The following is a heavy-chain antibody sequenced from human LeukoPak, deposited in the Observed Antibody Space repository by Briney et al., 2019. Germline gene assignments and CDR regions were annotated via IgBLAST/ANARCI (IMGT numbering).Heavy chain of an antibody. J-gene: IGHJ4*02. CDR2: ISYDGSNK. CDR3: ARDNYYDSSGYLEY. D-gene: IGHD3-22*01. V-gene: IGHV3-30*03. CDR1: GFTFSSYG. Sequence: GGSLRLSCAASGFTFSSYGMHWVRQAPGKGLEWVAVISYDGSNKYYADSVKGRFTISRDNSKNTLYLQINSLRAEDTAVYYCARDNYYDSSGYLEYWGQGTLVTVSS.